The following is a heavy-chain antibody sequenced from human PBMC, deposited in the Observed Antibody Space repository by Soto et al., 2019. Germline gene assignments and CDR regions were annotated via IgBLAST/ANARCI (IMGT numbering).Heavy chain of an antibody. V-gene: IGHV4-38-2*02. J-gene: IGHJ4*02. CDR3: ARDVVVTSVHQYYFDF. CDR2: IYHRGTT. D-gene: IGHD2-21*02. Sequence: SETLSLTCGVSGSSVSSDYYWGWIRQPPGRGLEWIGSIYHRGTTYYNPSLKSRVTLSVDTSKNLFSLRLSSATAADTAVYYCARDVVVTSVHQYYFDFWGQGALVTVSS. CDR1: GSSVSSDYY.